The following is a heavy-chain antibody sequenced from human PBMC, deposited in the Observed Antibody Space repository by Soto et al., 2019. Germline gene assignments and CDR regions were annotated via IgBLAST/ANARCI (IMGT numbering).Heavy chain of an antibody. V-gene: IGHV4-30-2*01. CDR2: MYHSGST. CDR1: GGSISSGGYS. J-gene: IGHJ4*02. Sequence: TLSLTCAVSGGSISSGGYSWSWIRQPPGKGLEWIGYMYHSGSTYYNPSLKSRVTISIDRSKNQFSLRLISVTAADTAKYFCAREGNLGRWLQPLDFWGQGTLVTVSS. D-gene: IGHD5-12*01. CDR3: AREGNLGRWLQPLDF.